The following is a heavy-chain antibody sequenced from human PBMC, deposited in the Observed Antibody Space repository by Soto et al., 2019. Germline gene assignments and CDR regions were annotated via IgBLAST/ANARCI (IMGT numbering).Heavy chain of an antibody. CDR2: IYSGGST. CDR3: ARLLNYYGSGSLVDYMDV. V-gene: IGHV3-66*01. CDR1: GFTVSSNY. Sequence: GSLRLSCAASGFTVSSNYMSWVRQAPGKGLEWVSVIYSGGSTYYADSVRGRFTISRDNSKNTLYLQMNSLRAEDTAVYYCARLLNYYGSGSLVDYMDVWGKGTTVTVSS. D-gene: IGHD3-10*01. J-gene: IGHJ6*03.